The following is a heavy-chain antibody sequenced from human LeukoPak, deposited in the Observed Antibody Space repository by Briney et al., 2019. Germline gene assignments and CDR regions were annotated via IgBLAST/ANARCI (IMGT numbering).Heavy chain of an antibody. Sequence: GGSLRLSCAASGFTFSSYSMNWVRQAPGKGLEWVSSISSSSSYIYYADSVKGRFTISRDNAKNSLYLQMSSLRAEDTAVYYCASSAAAAPFCFDYWGQGTLVTVSS. V-gene: IGHV3-21*01. D-gene: IGHD6-13*01. CDR3: ASSAAAAPFCFDY. J-gene: IGHJ4*02. CDR1: GFTFSSYS. CDR2: ISSSSSYI.